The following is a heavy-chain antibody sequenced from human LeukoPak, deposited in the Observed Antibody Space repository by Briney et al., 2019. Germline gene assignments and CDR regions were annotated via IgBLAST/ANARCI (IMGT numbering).Heavy chain of an antibody. D-gene: IGHD7-27*01. Sequence: YYPSLKSLVTISVDTTKNQVSLKLSSVTAAYTAVYYCARDLPKLTGDRDSFDYWGQGTLVTVSS. J-gene: IGHJ4*02. V-gene: IGHV4-59*12. CDR3: ARDLPKLTGDRDSFDY.